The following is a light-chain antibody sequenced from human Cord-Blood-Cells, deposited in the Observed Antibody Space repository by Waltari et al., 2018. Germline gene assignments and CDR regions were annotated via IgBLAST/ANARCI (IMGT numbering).Light chain of an antibody. V-gene: IGLV3-1*01. Sequence: SYELTQPPSVSVSPGLTASITCSGDTLGDKHACWYQQKPGQSPVLVIYQDSKRPSGIPERFSGSNSGNTATLTISGTQAMDEADYYCQAWDSSTVVFGGGTKLTVL. J-gene: IGLJ2*01. CDR3: QAWDSSTVV. CDR2: QDS. CDR1: TLGDKH.